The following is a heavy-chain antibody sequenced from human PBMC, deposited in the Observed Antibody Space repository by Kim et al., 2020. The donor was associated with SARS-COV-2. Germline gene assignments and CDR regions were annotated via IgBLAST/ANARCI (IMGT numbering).Heavy chain of an antibody. CDR3: ARGPRKLNYSSSPWFDP. Sequence: SETLSLTCTVSGGSISSYYWSWIRQPPGKGLEWIGYIYYSGSTNYNPSLKSRVTISVDTSKNQFSLKLSSVTAADTAVYYCARGPRKLNYSSSPWFDPWGQGTLVTVSS. CDR2: IYYSGST. V-gene: IGHV4-59*08. J-gene: IGHJ5*02. D-gene: IGHD6-6*01. CDR1: GGSISSYY.